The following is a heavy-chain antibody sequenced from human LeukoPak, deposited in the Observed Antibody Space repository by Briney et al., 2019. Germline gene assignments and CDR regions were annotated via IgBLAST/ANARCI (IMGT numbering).Heavy chain of an antibody. Sequence: PSQTLSLTCTVSGDSISSGAYYWTWVRQYPGTGLEWIGYISHIGTTYNNPSLKSRVSISVDTSRNQLSLRLTSVTAADTAVYYCARDGDAFDIWGQGTMVTVSS. CDR1: GDSISSGAYY. J-gene: IGHJ3*02. CDR3: ARDGDAFDI. V-gene: IGHV4-31*03. CDR2: ISHIGTT.